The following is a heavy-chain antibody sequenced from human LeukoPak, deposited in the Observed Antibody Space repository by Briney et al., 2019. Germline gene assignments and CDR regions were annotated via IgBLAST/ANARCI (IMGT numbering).Heavy chain of an antibody. V-gene: IGHV4-39*02. D-gene: IGHD3-22*01. CDR3: AREYGTMIVVVIPLRYFDY. J-gene: IGHJ4*02. CDR2: IYYSGST. CDR1: GGSISSSSYY. Sequence: PETLSLTCTVSGGSISSSSYYWGWIRQPPGKGLEWIGSIYYSGSTYYNPSLKSRVTISVDTSKNQFSLKLSSVTAADTAVYYCAREYGTMIVVVIPLRYFDYWGQGTLVTVSS.